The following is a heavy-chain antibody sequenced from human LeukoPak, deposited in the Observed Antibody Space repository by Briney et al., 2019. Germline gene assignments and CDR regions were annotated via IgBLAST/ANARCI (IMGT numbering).Heavy chain of an antibody. Sequence: ASVKVSCKTSGYTFTYYVISWVRQAPGQGLEWMGWINAYNGNTNDAQKFQGRVTMTTDTSTSTAYMELSSLRSEDTAVYYCARDTHGSSWSRVNYYFDYWGQGTLVTVSS. CDR3: ARDTHGSSWSRVNYYFDY. CDR2: INAYNGNT. CDR1: GYTFTYYV. J-gene: IGHJ4*02. D-gene: IGHD6-13*01. V-gene: IGHV1-18*01.